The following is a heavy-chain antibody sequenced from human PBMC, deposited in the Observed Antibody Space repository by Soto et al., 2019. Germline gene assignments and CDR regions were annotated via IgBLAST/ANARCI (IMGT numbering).Heavy chain of an antibody. CDR3: ARGGLLYYFWSGYAY. CDR2: IKQDGSEK. Sequence: EVQLVESGGGLVQPGGSLRLSCAASGFTFSSYWMSWVRQAPGKGLEWVANIKQDGSEKYYVDSVKGRFTISRDNAKNSLYLQMNSLRAEDTAVYYCARGGLLYYFWSGYAYWGQGTLVTVSS. CDR1: GFTFSSYW. D-gene: IGHD3-3*01. J-gene: IGHJ4*02. V-gene: IGHV3-7*03.